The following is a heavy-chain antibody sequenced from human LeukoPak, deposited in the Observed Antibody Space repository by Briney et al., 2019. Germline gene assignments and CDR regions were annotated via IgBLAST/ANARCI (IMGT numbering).Heavy chain of an antibody. CDR2: ISYDGSNK. Sequence: GGSLRLSCAASGFTFSSYGMHWVRQAPGKGLEWVAVISYDGSNKYYADSVKGRFTISRDNSKNTLYLQMNSLRAEDTAVYYCAKDACSGSSCFGPYWGQGTLVTVSS. D-gene: IGHD2-15*01. CDR1: GFTFSSYG. J-gene: IGHJ4*02. CDR3: AKDACSGSSCFGPY. V-gene: IGHV3-30*18.